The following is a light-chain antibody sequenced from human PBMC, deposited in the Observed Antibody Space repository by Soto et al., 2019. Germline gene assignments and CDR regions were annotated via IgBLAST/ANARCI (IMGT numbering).Light chain of an antibody. V-gene: IGKV3-15*01. CDR1: QSVGIN. CDR2: DAS. CDR3: QHYSGWPL. J-gene: IGKJ3*01. Sequence: EIVLTQSPATLSVSLGERATVSCRATQSVGINLAWYQQKPGQTPRLLIYDASTRATGVPARFRGSGSGTEFSLTVSSLQSEDSAIYYCQHYSGWPLFGPGT.